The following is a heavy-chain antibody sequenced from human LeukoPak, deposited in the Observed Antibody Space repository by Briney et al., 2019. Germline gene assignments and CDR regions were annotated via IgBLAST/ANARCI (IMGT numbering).Heavy chain of an antibody. D-gene: IGHD3-9*01. CDR3: ARFPRSVYDILTGYYFGAFDI. CDR1: GFTFDDYG. V-gene: IGHV3-20*04. J-gene: IGHJ3*02. CDR2: INWNGGST. Sequence: GGSLGLSCAASGFTFDDYGMSWVRQAPGKGLEWVSGINWNGGSTGYADSVKGRFTISRDNAKNSLYLQMNSLRAEDTALYYCARFPRSVYDILTGYYFGAFDIWGQGTMVTVSS.